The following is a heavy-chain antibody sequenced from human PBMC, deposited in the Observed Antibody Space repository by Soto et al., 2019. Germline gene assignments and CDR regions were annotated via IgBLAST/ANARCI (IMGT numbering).Heavy chain of an antibody. Sequence: QVQLQESGPGLVKSSETLSLTCSVSGDSSSTYYWGWIRQPPGKGLEWIGYINYSGRSNHNPSLKSRLSISVDASKNPVSMKLTSVSAADTAVYYCARSYCADSLSCHWFDPWGQGTLVVVSS. J-gene: IGHJ5*02. D-gene: IGHD2-8*02. V-gene: IGHV4-59*01. CDR2: INYSGRS. CDR3: ARSYCADSLSCHWFDP. CDR1: GDSSSTYY.